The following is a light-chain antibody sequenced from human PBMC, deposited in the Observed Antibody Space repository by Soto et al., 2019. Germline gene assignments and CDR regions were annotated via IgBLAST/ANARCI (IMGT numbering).Light chain of an antibody. Sequence: SYELTQPPSVSVSPGQTASITCSGDKLGDKYACWYQQKPGQSPVLVIYQDKKRPSGIPERFSGFNSGNTATLTISGTQAMDEADYYCQAWDSNIVVFGGGTKVTVL. CDR2: QDK. CDR3: QAWDSNIVV. J-gene: IGLJ2*01. CDR1: KLGDKY. V-gene: IGLV3-1*01.